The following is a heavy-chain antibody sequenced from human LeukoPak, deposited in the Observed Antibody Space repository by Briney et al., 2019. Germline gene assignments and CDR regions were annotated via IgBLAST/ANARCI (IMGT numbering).Heavy chain of an antibody. D-gene: IGHD6-19*01. J-gene: IGHJ4*02. Sequence: GRSLRLSCAASGFTFSSYGMHWVRQAPGKGLEWVAVTWYDGSNKYYADSVKGRFTISRDNSKNTLYLQMNSLRAEDTAVYYCAKDSLDSSGRYYFDYWGQGTLVTVSS. CDR2: TWYDGSNK. V-gene: IGHV3-33*06. CDR3: AKDSLDSSGRYYFDY. CDR1: GFTFSSYG.